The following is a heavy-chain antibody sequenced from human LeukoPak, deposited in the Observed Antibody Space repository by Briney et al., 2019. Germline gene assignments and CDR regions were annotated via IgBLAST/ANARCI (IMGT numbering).Heavy chain of an antibody. J-gene: IGHJ6*03. Sequence: SETLSLTCTVSGGSISSGGYYWSWLRQHPGKGLEWIGYIYYSGSTYYNPSLKSRVTISVDTSKNQFSLKLSSVTAADTAVYYCARDNRAVTHYYYYMDVWGKGTTVTVSS. CDR2: IYYSGST. D-gene: IGHD4-17*01. CDR3: ARDNRAVTHYYYYMDV. CDR1: GGSISSGGYY. V-gene: IGHV4-31*03.